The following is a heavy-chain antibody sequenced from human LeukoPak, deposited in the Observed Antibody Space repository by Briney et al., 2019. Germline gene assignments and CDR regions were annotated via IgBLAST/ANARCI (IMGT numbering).Heavy chain of an antibody. CDR1: GLTFSSND. CDR3: ARVGSLYDFWSGQYYRYYYYMDV. CDR2: IASTGET. Sequence: GGSLRLSCAASGLTFSSNDMHWVRQATGKGLEWVSSIASTGETYYAGSVRGRFTISRENAKNSLYLQMSSLRAEDTAMYFCARVGSLYDFWSGQYYRYYYYMDVWSKGTTVTVSS. D-gene: IGHD3-3*01. V-gene: IGHV3-13*04. J-gene: IGHJ6*03.